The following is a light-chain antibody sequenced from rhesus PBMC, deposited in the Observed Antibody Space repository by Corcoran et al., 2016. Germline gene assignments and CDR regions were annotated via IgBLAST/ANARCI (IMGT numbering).Light chain of an antibody. CDR1: QGISNN. V-gene: IGKV1S17*01. CDR3: QQGYGFPCT. Sequence: DIQMTQSPSSLSASVGDRVTVTCRASQGISNNLAWYQQRPGNVPKLLHYAASSLQGGVPSRFSGSRSGTDFTLTISSLQPEDFGTYYCQQGYGFPCTFGQGTKVEVK. CDR2: AAS. J-gene: IGKJ1*01.